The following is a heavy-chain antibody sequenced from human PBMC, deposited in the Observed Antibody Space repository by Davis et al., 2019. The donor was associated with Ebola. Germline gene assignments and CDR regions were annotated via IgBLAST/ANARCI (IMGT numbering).Heavy chain of an antibody. CDR2: ISTYNGNT. CDR1: GYSFTSDC. CDR3: AKDVRGTTGPSEY. D-gene: IGHD1-1*01. J-gene: IGHJ4*02. Sequence: ASVKVSCKASGYSFTSDCISWVRQAPGQGLEWMGWISTYNGNTNYAQKSQGRVTMTTDTYTSTAYMELRSLRSDDTAVYFCAKDVRGTTGPSEYWGQGTLVTVSS. V-gene: IGHV1-18*01.